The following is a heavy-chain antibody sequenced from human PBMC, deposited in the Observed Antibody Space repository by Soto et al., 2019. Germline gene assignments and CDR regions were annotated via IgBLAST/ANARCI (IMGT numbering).Heavy chain of an antibody. V-gene: IGHV1-18*03. Sequence: QVHLVQSGTEVKEPGASVKVSCKASGYTFSRYGISWVRQAPGQGLEWMAWTSGHNDNTNYAEKFQGRVTLTTDTSTGTAYMDLRSLRSDDMAVYYCARDERDTCSGAGCFYFDYWGQGTLVTVSS. CDR1: GYTFSRYG. CDR2: TSGHNDNT. CDR3: ARDERDTCSGAGCFYFDY. D-gene: IGHD2-8*02. J-gene: IGHJ4*02.